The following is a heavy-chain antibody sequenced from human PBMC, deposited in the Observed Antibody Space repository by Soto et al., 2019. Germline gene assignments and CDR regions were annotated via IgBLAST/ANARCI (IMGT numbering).Heavy chain of an antibody. CDR2: MNPNSGNT. J-gene: IGHJ3*01. CDR3: ARVFPRRFFEIAGPPHVFDF. D-gene: IGHD3-3*01. CDR1: GYTFTSYD. Sequence: ASVKVSCKASGYTFTSYDINWVRQATGQGLEWMGWMNPNSGNTGYAQKFQGRVTMTRNTSISTAYMELSSLRSEDTAVYYCARVFPRRFFEIAGPPHVFDFWGKGKMVTVSS. V-gene: IGHV1-8*01.